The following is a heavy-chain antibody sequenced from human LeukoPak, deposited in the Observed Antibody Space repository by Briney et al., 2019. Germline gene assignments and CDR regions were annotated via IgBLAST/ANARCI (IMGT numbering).Heavy chain of an antibody. Sequence: GGSLRLSCAASGFTFSSYSMNWVRQAPGKGLEWVSSISSSSSYIYYADSVKGRFTISRDNAKNSLYLQMNSLRAEDTAVYYCARDRTLAPSAYFDYWGQGTLVTVSS. CDR2: ISSSSSYI. CDR3: ARDRTLAPSAYFDY. CDR1: GFTFSSYS. V-gene: IGHV3-21*01. J-gene: IGHJ4*02.